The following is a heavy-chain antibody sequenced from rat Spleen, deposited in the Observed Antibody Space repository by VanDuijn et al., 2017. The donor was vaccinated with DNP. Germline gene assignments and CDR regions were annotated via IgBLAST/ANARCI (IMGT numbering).Heavy chain of an antibody. CDR1: GFTFSDYY. CDR2: ISPSGSRP. D-gene: IGHD1-7*01. V-gene: IGHV5-7*01. J-gene: IGHJ2*01. Sequence: EVQLVESGGGLVQPGRSLRLSCAASGFTFSDYYMAWVRQAPKKGLEWVAAISPSGSRPYSPDSVKGRFTISRDYARSTLYLQMDSLRSEDTATYYCATSSYFGYDYGFAYWGQGVMVTVSS. CDR3: ATSSYFGYDYGFAY.